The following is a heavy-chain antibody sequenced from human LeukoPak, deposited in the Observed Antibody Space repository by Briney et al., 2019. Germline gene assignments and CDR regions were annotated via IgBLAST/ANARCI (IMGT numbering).Heavy chain of an antibody. D-gene: IGHD3-16*01. V-gene: IGHV4-59*01. CDR3: ARDLRRLGELFP. CDR1: GGSISSYY. CDR2: ISYSAST. Sequence: MTSETLSLTCTVSGGSISSYYWSWIRQPPGKGLEWMGYISYSASTNYNPSRKSRVTISVDTSKNQSSLKLRSVTAADTAVYYRARDLRRLGELFPWGQGTLVTVSS. J-gene: IGHJ5*02.